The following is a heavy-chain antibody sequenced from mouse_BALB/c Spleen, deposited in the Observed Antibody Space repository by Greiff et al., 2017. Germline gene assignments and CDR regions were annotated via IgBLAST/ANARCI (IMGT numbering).Heavy chain of an antibody. CDR3: ARRDDYDGHYAMDY. V-gene: IGHV1S135*01. CDR2: IDPYNGGT. J-gene: IGHJ4*01. D-gene: IGHD2-4*01. Sequence: VHVKQSGPELVKPGASVKVSCKASGYSFTDYNMYWVKQSHGKSLEWIGYIDPYNGGTSYNQKFKGKATLTVDKSSSTAFMHLNSLTSEDSAVYYCARRDDYDGHYAMDYWGQGTSVTVSS. CDR1: GYSFTDYN.